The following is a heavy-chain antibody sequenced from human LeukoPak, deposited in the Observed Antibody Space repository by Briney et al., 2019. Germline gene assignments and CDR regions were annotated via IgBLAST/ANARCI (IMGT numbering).Heavy chain of an antibody. V-gene: IGHV4-59*02. D-gene: IGHD7-27*01. J-gene: IGHJ5*02. CDR2: IHRSGNS. Sequence: SETLSLTCTVSGASVTDYYLSWIRQSPGKGLEWISYIHRSGNSDYNPSLRSRVTTSLDTSKNQFSLNLISVPAADTAVYYCTRGHWGLQSWSQGTLVTVSS. CDR1: GASVTDYY. CDR3: TRGHWGLQS.